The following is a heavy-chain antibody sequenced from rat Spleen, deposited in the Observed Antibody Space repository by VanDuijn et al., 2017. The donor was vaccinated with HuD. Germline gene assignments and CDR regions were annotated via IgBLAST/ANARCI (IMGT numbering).Heavy chain of an antibody. D-gene: IGHD1-6*01. J-gene: IGHJ3*01. CDR3: TTYSDYATSPFPY. CDR1: GFSFSDHY. V-gene: IGHV5-20*01. CDR2: ISTNGGNI. Sequence: EVQLVESDGGLVRPGRSLKLSCAASGFSFSDHYMAWVRQAPTKGLEWVASISTNGGNIYHRESVKGRFTISGDDEKSNQFLQRDSLRSEDKATYYCTTYSDYATSPFPYWGRGTLVTVSS.